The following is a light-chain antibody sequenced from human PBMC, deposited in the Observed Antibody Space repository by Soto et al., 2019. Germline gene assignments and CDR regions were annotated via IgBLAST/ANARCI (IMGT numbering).Light chain of an antibody. CDR1: QHVSSN. V-gene: IGKV3-15*01. CDR3: QQYNNWPYT. Sequence: EIVMTQSPATLSVSPGGSATLSCRASQHVSSNFAWYRQKPGQAPTLLIYRASTRATGIPARFSGSGSGTEVTLNISSLQYEDVAVYYCQQYNNWPYTFGQGTKLEIQ. CDR2: RAS. J-gene: IGKJ2*01.